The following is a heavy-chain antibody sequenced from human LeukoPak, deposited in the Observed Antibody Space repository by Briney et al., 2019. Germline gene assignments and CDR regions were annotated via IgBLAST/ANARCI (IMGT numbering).Heavy chain of an antibody. CDR2: IYYSGST. D-gene: IGHD3-10*01. J-gene: IGHJ4*02. CDR3: ARAPTYYYGSGADY. V-gene: IGHV4-59*06. Sequence: NPSETLSLTCTVSGGSISSYYWSWIRQHPGKGLEWIGYIYYSGSTYYNPSLKSRVTISVDTSKNQFSLKLSSVTAADTAVYYCARAPTYYYGSGADYWGQGTLVTVSS. CDR1: GGSISSYY.